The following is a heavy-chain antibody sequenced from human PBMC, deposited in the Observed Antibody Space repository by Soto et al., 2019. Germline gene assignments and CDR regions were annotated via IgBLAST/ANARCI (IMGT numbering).Heavy chain of an antibody. CDR3: ARASNYDFWSGPNDY. J-gene: IGHJ4*02. D-gene: IGHD3-3*01. Sequence: PSETLSLTCAVSGGSFSGYSWTWIRQPPGKGLEWIGYIYYSGSTDYNPSLKSRVTISVGTSKNQFSLKLSSVTAADTAVYYCARASNYDFWSGPNDYWGQGTLVTVSS. V-gene: IGHV4-59*08. CDR1: GGSFSGYS. CDR2: IYYSGST.